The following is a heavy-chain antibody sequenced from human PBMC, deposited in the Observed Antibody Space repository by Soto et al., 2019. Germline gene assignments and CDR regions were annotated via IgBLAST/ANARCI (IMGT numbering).Heavy chain of an antibody. CDR2: INHSGST. Sequence: QVQLQQWGAGLLKPSETLSLTCAVYGGSFSGYYWSWIRQPPGKGLEWIGEINHSGSTNYNPSLKSRVTISVNTSKNQFSLMLSSVTAADTAVYYCARVRPYCGGDCYLQVPYWFDPWGQGTLVTVSS. V-gene: IGHV4-34*01. J-gene: IGHJ5*02. CDR3: ARVRPYCGGDCYLQVPYWFDP. CDR1: GGSFSGYY. D-gene: IGHD2-21*02.